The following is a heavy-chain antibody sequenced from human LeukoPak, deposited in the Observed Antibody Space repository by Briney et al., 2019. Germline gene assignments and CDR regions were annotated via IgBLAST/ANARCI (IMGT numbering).Heavy chain of an antibody. CDR2: IWYDGSNK. J-gene: IGHJ4*02. CDR1: GFTFSSYG. D-gene: IGHD3-10*01. CDR3: ARHRFGDMVYFDY. V-gene: IGHV3-33*01. Sequence: GRSLRLSCAASGFTFSSYGMHWVRQAPGKGLEWVAVIWYDGSNKHYADSVKGRFTISRDNSKNTLYLQMNSLRAEDTAVYYCARHRFGDMVYFDYWGQGTLVTVSS.